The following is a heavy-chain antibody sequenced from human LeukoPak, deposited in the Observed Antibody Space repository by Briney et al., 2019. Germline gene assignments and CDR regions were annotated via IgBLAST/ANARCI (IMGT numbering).Heavy chain of an antibody. V-gene: IGHV1-69*06. D-gene: IGHD2-2*01. CDR2: IIPIFGTA. Sequence: SVKVSCKASGGTFSSYAISWVRQAPGQGLEWMGGIIPIFGTANYAQKFQGRVTITADKSTSTAYMELSSLRSEDTAVYYCYCSSTSSSSGYFQHWGQGTLVTVSS. J-gene: IGHJ1*01. CDR3: YCSSTSSSSGYFQH. CDR1: GGTFSSYA.